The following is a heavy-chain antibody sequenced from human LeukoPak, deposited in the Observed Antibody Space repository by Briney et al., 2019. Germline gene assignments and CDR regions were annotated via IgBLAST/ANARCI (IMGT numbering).Heavy chain of an antibody. CDR2: IYDGGST. CDR1: GGSVNSYY. V-gene: IGHV4-4*07. D-gene: IGHD6-19*01. CDR3: ARLVQSIAVAGTGMGAFDI. Sequence: SETLSLTCTVSGGSVNSYYLSWIRQPAGKTLEWIGRIYDGGSTNYNPSLKSRVTISVDTSKNQFSLKLSSVTAADTAVYYCARLVQSIAVAGTGMGAFDIWGQGTMVTVSS. J-gene: IGHJ3*02.